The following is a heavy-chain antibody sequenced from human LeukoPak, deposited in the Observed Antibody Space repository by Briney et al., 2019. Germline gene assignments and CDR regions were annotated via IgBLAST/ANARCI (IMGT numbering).Heavy chain of an antibody. CDR3: AKSHSSSWKYNWFDP. D-gene: IGHD6-13*01. CDR1: GFTFDDYA. V-gene: IGHV3-9*01. CDR2: ISWNSGSI. Sequence: GGSLRLSCAASGFTFDDYAMHWVRQAPGKGLEWVSGISWNSGSIGYADSVKGRFTISRDNAKNSLYLQMNSLRAEDTALYYCAKSHSSSWKYNWFDPWGQGTLVTVSS. J-gene: IGHJ5*02.